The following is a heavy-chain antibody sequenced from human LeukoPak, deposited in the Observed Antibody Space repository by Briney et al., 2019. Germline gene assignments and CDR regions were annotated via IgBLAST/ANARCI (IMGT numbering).Heavy chain of an antibody. CDR2: IYTSGST. D-gene: IGHD3-9*01. CDR1: GGSISSYY. CDR3: ARDLYYDILTGYRLGVYYYYMDV. Sequence: SETLSLTCTVSGGSISSYYWSWIRQPAGKGLEWIGRIYTSGSTNYNPSFKSRVTMSVDTSKNQFSLKLSSVTAADTAVYYCARDLYYDILTGYRLGVYYYYMDVWGKGTTVTVSS. J-gene: IGHJ6*03. V-gene: IGHV4-4*07.